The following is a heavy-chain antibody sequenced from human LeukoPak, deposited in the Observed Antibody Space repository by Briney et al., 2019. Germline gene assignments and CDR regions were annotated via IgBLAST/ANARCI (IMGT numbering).Heavy chain of an antibody. J-gene: IGHJ5*02. CDR1: GGSISSYY. Sequence: SETLSLTCTVSGGSISSYYWSWIRQPPGKGLGWIGYIYYIGGTNYNPSLKSRVTISVDTSKNQFSLKLSSVTAADTAVYYCARDSSGYCSGGSCLQNWFDPWGQGTLVTVSS. V-gene: IGHV4-59*01. D-gene: IGHD2-15*01. CDR2: IYYIGGT. CDR3: ARDSSGYCSGGSCLQNWFDP.